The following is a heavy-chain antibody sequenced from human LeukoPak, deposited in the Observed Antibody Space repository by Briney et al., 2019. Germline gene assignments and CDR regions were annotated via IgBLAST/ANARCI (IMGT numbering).Heavy chain of an antibody. V-gene: IGHV3-30*04. Sequence: GGSLRLSCAASGFTFSSYSMHWVRQAPGKGLEWVAVISNDGTNKNLADSAKGRFTISRDNSKNMVYLQMNGLRAEVTAVYFCARSYRSGWYYFDYWGQGILVTVSS. CDR2: ISNDGTNK. J-gene: IGHJ4*02. CDR1: GFTFSSYS. D-gene: IGHD6-19*01. CDR3: ARSYRSGWYYFDY.